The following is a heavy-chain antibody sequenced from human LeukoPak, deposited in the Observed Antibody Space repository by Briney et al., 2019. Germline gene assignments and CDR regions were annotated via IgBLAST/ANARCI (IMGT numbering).Heavy chain of an antibody. CDR3: TRPNYGDYADDY. J-gene: IGHJ4*02. CDR2: IKSKTDGGTT. Sequence: PGGSLRLSCAASGFTFNNAWMNWVRQAPGKGLEWVGRIKSKTDGGTTDYAAPVKGRFTISRDDSKNTLYLQMNSLKTEDTAVYYCTRPNYGDYADDYWGQGTLVTVSS. D-gene: IGHD4-17*01. CDR1: GFTFNNAW. V-gene: IGHV3-15*07.